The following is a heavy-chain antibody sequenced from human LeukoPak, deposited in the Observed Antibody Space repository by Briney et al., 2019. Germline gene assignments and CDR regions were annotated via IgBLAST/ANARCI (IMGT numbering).Heavy chain of an antibody. CDR1: GGTFSSYA. Sequence: SVKASCKASGGTFSSYAISWVRQAPGQGLEWMGRIIPILGIANYAQKFQGRVTITADKSTSTAYMELSSLRSEDTAVYYCARDGIQLWSPFDYWGQGTLVTVSS. CDR2: IIPILGIA. D-gene: IGHD5-18*01. J-gene: IGHJ4*02. CDR3: ARDGIQLWSPFDY. V-gene: IGHV1-69*04.